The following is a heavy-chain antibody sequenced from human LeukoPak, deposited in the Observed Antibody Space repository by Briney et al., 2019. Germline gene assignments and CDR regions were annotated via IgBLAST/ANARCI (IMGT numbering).Heavy chain of an antibody. V-gene: IGHV4-34*01. Sequence: SETLSLTCAVYGGSFSGYYWSWIRQPPGKGLEWIGSIYYSGSTYYNPSLKSRVTISVDTSKNQFSLKLSSVTAADTAVYYCARVGTVAVAGIFDYWGQGTLVTVSS. CDR2: IYYSGST. CDR3: ARVGTVAVAGIFDY. D-gene: IGHD6-19*01. CDR1: GGSFSGYY. J-gene: IGHJ4*02.